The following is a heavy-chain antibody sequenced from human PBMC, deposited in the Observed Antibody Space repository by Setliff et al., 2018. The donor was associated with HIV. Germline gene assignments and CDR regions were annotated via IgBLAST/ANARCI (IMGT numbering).Heavy chain of an antibody. D-gene: IGHD2-8*01. CDR3: ARDGRAKGVYSHWHFDL. J-gene: IGHJ2*01. Sequence: SETLSLTCTVSGGSISSGNYYWSWIRQHPGKGLEWIGNIYYSGITYYYNPSLKSRVTISVDTSKNQLSLKLTSVSAADTAVYYCARDGRAKGVYSHWHFDLWGRGTLVTVSS. V-gene: IGHV4-31*03. CDR2: IYYSGITY. CDR1: GGSISSGNYY.